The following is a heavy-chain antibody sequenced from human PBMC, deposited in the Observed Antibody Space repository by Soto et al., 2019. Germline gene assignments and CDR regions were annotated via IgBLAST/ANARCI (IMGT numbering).Heavy chain of an antibody. D-gene: IGHD6-13*01. CDR2: ISYDGSNK. J-gene: IGHJ4*02. CDR1: GFTFSSYA. CDR3: EFEAGSSSDY. V-gene: IGHV3-30-3*01. Sequence: PGGSLRLSCAASGFTFSSYAMHWVRQAPGKGLEWVAVISYDGSNKYYADSVKGRFTISRDNSKNTRYLQMNSLRAEDTAVYYCEFEAGSSSDYWGQGTLVTVS.